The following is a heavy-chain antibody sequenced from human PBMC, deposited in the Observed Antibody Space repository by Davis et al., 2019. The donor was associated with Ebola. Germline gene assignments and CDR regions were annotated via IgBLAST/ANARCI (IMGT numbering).Heavy chain of an antibody. D-gene: IGHD3-10*01. V-gene: IGHV5-51*01. CDR2: MYPRDSDI. CDR1: GYSLNTYW. Sequence: GESLKISCKISGYSLNTYWIGWVRQTPDKGLEWMGVMYPRDSDIRYSPSFKGQVTISADTSINTAYLQLSSLKASDTAMYYCARRGVRGVDYWGQGTLVTVSS. J-gene: IGHJ4*02. CDR3: ARRGVRGVDY.